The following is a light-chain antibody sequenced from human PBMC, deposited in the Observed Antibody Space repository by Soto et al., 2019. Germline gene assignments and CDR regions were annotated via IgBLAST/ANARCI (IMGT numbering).Light chain of an antibody. J-gene: IGKJ4*01. V-gene: IGKV3-11*01. CDR3: KQRSNWPLT. Sequence: EIVLTQSPATLSLSPGERATLSCRASQSVSSYLAWYQQKPGQAPRLLIYDASNRATGIPARFSGSGSGTDFTLTISSLELEDFAVYYCKQRSNWPLTFGGGTKVESK. CDR2: DAS. CDR1: QSVSSY.